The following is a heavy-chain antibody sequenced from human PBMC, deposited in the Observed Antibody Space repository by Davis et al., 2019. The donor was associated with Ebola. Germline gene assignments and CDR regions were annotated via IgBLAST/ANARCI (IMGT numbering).Heavy chain of an antibody. CDR2: INHSGST. J-gene: IGHJ6*02. D-gene: IGHD6-13*01. CDR3: ARGGSSPSARRYYYYYYGMDV. V-gene: IGHV4-34*01. CDR1: GGSFSGYY. Sequence: SETLSLTCAVYGGSFSGYYWSWIRQPPGKGLEWIGEINHSGSTNYNPSLKSRVTISVDTSKNQFSLKLSSVTAADTAVYYCARGGSSPSARRYYYYYYGMDVWGQGTTVTVSS.